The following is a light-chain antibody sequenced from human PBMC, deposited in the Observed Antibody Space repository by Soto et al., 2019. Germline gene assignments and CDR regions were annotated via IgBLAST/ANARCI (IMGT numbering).Light chain of an antibody. CDR1: QSVRSN. CDR2: GAS. J-gene: IGKJ4*01. Sequence: EIVMTQSPATLSVSPGERATLSFRASQSVRSNLAWYQQKPGQAPRLLIYGASTRATGIPARFSGGGSGTDFTLTISRLEPEDFAVYYCQQFSSYPLTFGGGTKVDIK. V-gene: IGKV3-15*01. CDR3: QQFSSYPLT.